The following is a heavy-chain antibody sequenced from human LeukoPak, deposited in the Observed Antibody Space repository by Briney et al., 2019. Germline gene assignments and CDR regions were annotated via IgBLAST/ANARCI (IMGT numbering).Heavy chain of an antibody. D-gene: IGHD3-22*01. CDR2: MNKDGSEK. J-gene: IGHJ4*02. Sequence: GGSLRLSCAASGFIFSNYWMGWVRQAPGKRPEWVANMNKDGSEKYYADSVKGRFTISRDNARNSVYLQMNSLRVEDTAVYYCARAPLGDYYDSSGYFHFDYWGQGTLVTVSS. CDR3: ARAPLGDYYDSSGYFHFDY. V-gene: IGHV3-7*01. CDR1: GFIFSNYW.